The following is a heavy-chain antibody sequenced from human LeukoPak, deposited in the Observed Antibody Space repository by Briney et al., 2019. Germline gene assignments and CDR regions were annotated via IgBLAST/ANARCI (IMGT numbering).Heavy chain of an antibody. CDR2: ISGSGGDT. V-gene: IGHV3-23*01. D-gene: IGHD6-19*01. CDR1: GFIFSSIA. CDR3: AKDRGQWPNGDY. Sequence: GGSLGLSCAASGFIFSSIAMSWVRQAPGKGLEWVSSISGSGGDTYYADSVKGRFTISRDNSKNTLYLQMSSLRVEDTAVYYCAKDRGQWPNGDYWGQGTLVTVSS. J-gene: IGHJ4*02.